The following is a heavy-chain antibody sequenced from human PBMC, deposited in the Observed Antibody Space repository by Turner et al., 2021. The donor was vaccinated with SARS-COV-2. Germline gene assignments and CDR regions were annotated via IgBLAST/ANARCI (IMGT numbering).Heavy chain of an antibody. J-gene: IGHJ6*02. CDR3: ARDHRPVVVPAAKRAGSYYYGMDV. CDR2: ISRSSSYI. Sequence: EVPLVESGGGLVKPGGSLRLSCAASGFTFSSDSMNWVRQAPRNGLEVVSSISRSSSYIYYADSVKGRFTISRDNAKNSLYLQMNSLRAEDTAVYYCARDHRPVVVPAAKRAGSYYYGMDVWGQGTTVTVSS. D-gene: IGHD2-2*01. V-gene: IGHV3-21*01. CDR1: GFTFSSDS.